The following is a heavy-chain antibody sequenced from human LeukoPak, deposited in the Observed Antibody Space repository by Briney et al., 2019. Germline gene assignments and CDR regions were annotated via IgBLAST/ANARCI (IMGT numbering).Heavy chain of an antibody. CDR3: AKGGGIAVAGPGGY. D-gene: IGHD6-19*01. CDR1: GFTFSSYA. Sequence: GGSLRLSCAASGFTFSSYAMSWVRQAPGKGLEWVSAISGSGGSTYYADSVKGRFTISRDNSKNTLYLQMNSLRAEDTAVYYCAKGGGIAVAGPGGYWGQGTLVTVSS. CDR2: ISGSGGST. J-gene: IGHJ4*02. V-gene: IGHV3-23*01.